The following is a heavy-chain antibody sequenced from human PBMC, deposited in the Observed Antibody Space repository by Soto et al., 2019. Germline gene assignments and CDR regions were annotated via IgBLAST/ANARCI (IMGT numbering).Heavy chain of an antibody. CDR1: GFTFSSYS. Sequence: GGSLRLSCAASGFTFSSYSMNWVRQAPGKGLEWVSYISSSSSTIYYADSVKGRFTISRDNAKNSLYLQMNSLRAEDTAVYYCAGDQAGELSSVYMDVWGKGTTVTVSS. V-gene: IGHV3-48*01. CDR2: ISSSSSTI. D-gene: IGHD3-16*02. CDR3: AGDQAGELSSVYMDV. J-gene: IGHJ6*03.